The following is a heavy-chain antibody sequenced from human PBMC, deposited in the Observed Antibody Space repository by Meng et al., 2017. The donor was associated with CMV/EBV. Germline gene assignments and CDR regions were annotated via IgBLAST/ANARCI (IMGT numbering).Heavy chain of an antibody. CDR2: IRYDGSNK. Sequence: GESLKISCAASGFTFSSYGMHWVRQAPGKGLEWVAFIRYDGSNKYYADSVKGRFTISRDNSKNTLYLQMNSLRAEDTAVYYCAKVMTTVTTPLGYWGQGTLVTVPS. D-gene: IGHD4-11*01. J-gene: IGHJ4*02. CDR1: GFTFSSYG. V-gene: IGHV3-30*02. CDR3: AKVMTTVTTPLGY.